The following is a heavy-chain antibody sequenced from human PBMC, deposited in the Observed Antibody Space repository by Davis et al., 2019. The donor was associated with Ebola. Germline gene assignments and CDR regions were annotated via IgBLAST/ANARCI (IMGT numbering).Heavy chain of an antibody. Sequence: PSETLSLTFTVSGGSISSYYWSWIRQPPGKGLEWIGYIYYSGSTNYNPSLKSRVTISVDTSKNQFSLKLSSVTAADTAVYYCANGRDGYGLLDYWGQGTLVTVSS. J-gene: IGHJ4*02. CDR2: IYYSGST. CDR1: GGSISSYY. CDR3: ANGRDGYGLLDY. D-gene: IGHD5-24*01. V-gene: IGHV4-59*01.